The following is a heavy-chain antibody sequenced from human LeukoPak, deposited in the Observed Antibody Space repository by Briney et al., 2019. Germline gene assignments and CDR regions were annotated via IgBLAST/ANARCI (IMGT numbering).Heavy chain of an antibody. CDR2: ISSRSGYI. CDR1: GFTFSSYS. Sequence: GGSLRLSRAASGFTFSSYSMSWVRQAPGKGLEWVSSISSRSGYIYYGDSVKGRFTISRDNAKNSLYLQMNTLRAEDTAVYYCASFDSSGWHYFDYWGQGTLVTVSS. D-gene: IGHD6-19*01. J-gene: IGHJ4*02. V-gene: IGHV3-21*01. CDR3: ASFDSSGWHYFDY.